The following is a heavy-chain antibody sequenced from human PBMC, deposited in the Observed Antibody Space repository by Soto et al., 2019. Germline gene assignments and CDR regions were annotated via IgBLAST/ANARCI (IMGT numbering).Heavy chain of an antibody. D-gene: IGHD2-15*01. CDR1: GYIFTGYY. CDR3: ARDLAKGGGSAGFDY. J-gene: IGHJ4*02. CDR2: INPNSGGT. Sequence: QVQMVQSGAEVKKPGDSVKVSCKASGYIFTGYYIHWVRQAPGQGLEWMGWINPNSGGTKYPQKFQGRVTMTRDTSIRTVYMSLTGLKSDDTAVYFCARDLAKGGGSAGFDYWGQGTLVAVSS. V-gene: IGHV1-2*02.